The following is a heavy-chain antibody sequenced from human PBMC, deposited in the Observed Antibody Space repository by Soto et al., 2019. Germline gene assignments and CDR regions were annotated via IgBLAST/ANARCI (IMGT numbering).Heavy chain of an antibody. D-gene: IGHD6-13*01. V-gene: IGHV1-46*01. Sequence: ASVKVSCKASGGTFSRYTITWVRQAPGQGLEWMGIINPRGGITTYAQKFQGRLTMTGDTSTSTVYMELSSLTSEDTAMYHCASSPAYGSSWYGIPPDLSHGMDVWGQGTTVTVSS. CDR1: GGTFSRYT. CDR3: ASSPAYGSSWYGIPPDLSHGMDV. CDR2: INPRGGIT. J-gene: IGHJ6*02.